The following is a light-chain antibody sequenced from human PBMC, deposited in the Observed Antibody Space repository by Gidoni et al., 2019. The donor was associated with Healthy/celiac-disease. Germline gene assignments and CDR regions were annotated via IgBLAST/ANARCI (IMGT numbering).Light chain of an antibody. CDR1: QSLLHSNGYNY. J-gene: IGKJ2*01. Sequence: DIVMTPSTLSLPVTPGEPAPISCRSSQSLLHSNGYNYLDWYLKKPGQSPQLLIYLGSNRASGVPDRFSGSGSGTDFTLKISRVEAEDVGVYYCMQALQTSYTFGQGTKLEIK. V-gene: IGKV2-28*01. CDR2: LGS. CDR3: MQALQTSYT.